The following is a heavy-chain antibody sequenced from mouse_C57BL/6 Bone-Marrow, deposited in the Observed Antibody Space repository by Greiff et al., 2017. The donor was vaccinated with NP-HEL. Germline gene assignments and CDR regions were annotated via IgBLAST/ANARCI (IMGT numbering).Heavy chain of an antibody. CDR2: IYPRSGNT. D-gene: IGHD2-4*01. V-gene: IGHV1-81*01. J-gene: IGHJ2*01. CDR1: GYTFTSYG. Sequence: VKVVESGAELARPGASVKLSCKASGYTFTSYGISWVKQRTGQGLEWIGEIYPRSGNTYYNEKFKGKATLTADKSSSTAYMELRSLTSEDSAVYFCARDYDYDDFDYWGQGTTLTVSS. CDR3: ARDYDYDDFDY.